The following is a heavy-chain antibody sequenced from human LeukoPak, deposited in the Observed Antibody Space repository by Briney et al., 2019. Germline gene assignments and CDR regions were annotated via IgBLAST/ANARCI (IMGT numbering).Heavy chain of an antibody. CDR1: GGTFSSYA. Sequence: ASVKVSCKASGGTFSSYAISWVRQAPGQGLEWMGGIIPIFGTANYARKFQGRVTITADESTSTAYMELSSLRSEDTAVYYCARGPTQLRQFHYYYYYMDVWGKGTTVTVSS. J-gene: IGHJ6*03. D-gene: IGHD4-23*01. CDR2: IIPIFGTA. V-gene: IGHV1-69*01. CDR3: ARGPTQLRQFHYYYYYMDV.